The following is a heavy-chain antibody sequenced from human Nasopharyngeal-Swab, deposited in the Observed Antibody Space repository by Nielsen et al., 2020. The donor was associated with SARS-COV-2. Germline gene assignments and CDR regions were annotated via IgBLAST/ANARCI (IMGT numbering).Heavy chain of an antibody. D-gene: IGHD6-13*01. CDR3: ARASGSSWDFDY. V-gene: IGHV3-48*04. CDR2: ISSSSSII. Sequence: GESLKISCAASGFTFSSYSMNWVRQAPGKGLEWVSYISSSSSIIYYADSVKGRFTISRDNAKNSLYLQMNSLRAEDTAVYYCARASGSSWDFDYWGQGTLVTVSS. J-gene: IGHJ4*02. CDR1: GFTFSSYS.